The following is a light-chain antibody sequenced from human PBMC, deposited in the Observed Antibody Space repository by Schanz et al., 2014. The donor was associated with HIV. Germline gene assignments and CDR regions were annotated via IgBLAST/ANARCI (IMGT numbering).Light chain of an antibody. CDR2: GVV. CDR1: NSDIGGHDY. Sequence: QSALTQPATVSGSPGQSITVSCTGTNSDIGGHDYVSWYQQHPGKAPKLMIFGVVKRPSGVSNRFSGSKSGNTASLTISGLQAEDEADYYCSSLSTSGAPVFGTGTKVTVL. J-gene: IGLJ1*01. CDR3: SSLSTSGAPV. V-gene: IGLV2-14*03.